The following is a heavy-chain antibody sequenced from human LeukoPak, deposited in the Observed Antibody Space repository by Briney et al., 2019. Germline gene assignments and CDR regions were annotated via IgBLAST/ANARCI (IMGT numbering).Heavy chain of an antibody. V-gene: IGHV3-7*05. CDR2: ISGDGSER. D-gene: IGHD2/OR15-2a*01. J-gene: IGHJ4*02. Sequence: PGGSLRLSCAASGFTFSTYWMNWVRQAPGKGLEWVAGISGDGSERDYVDSVRGRFTISRDNAKNSLYLQMNSLRAEDTALYYCARDLPQIEYWGQGTLVTVSS. CDR3: ARDLPQIEY. CDR1: GFTFSTYW.